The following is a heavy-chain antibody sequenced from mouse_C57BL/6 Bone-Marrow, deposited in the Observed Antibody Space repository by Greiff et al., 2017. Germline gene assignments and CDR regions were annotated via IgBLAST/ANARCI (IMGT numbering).Heavy chain of an antibody. D-gene: IGHD2-5*01. Sequence: EVMLVESGGGLVQPGESLKLSCESNEYEFPSHDMSWVRKTPEKRLELVAAINSDGGSTYYPDTMERRFIISRDNTKKTLYLQLSSLRSEDTALYYCARRRVTRYYYAMDYWGQGTSVTVSS. J-gene: IGHJ4*01. V-gene: IGHV5-2*01. CDR2: INSDGGST. CDR3: ARRRVTRYYYAMDY. CDR1: EYEFPSHD.